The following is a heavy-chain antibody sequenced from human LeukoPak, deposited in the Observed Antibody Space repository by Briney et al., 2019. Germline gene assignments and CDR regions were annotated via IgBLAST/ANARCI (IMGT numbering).Heavy chain of an antibody. D-gene: IGHD6-19*01. V-gene: IGHV4-30-4*08. CDR1: GGSISSGDYY. CDR3: TSKQWVYYYMDV. J-gene: IGHJ6*03. CDR2: IYYSGST. Sequence: PSETLSLTCTVSGGSISSGDYYWSWIRQPPGTGLEWIGYIYYSGSTYYNPSLKSRVTISVDTSKNQFSLKLSSVTAADTAVYYCTSKQWVYYYMDVWGKGTTVTVSS.